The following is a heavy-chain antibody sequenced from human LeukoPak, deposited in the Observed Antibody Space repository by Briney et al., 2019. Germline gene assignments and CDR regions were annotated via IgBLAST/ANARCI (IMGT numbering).Heavy chain of an antibody. V-gene: IGHV1-24*01. J-gene: IGHJ4*02. CDR2: FDPEDGET. CDR1: GYTLTELS. CDR3: ATVPKPYYYDSSGYLDY. D-gene: IGHD3-22*01. Sequence: ASEKVSCKVSGYTLTELSMHWVRQAPGKGLEWMGGFDPEDGETIYAQKFQGRVTMTEDTSTDTAYMELSSLRSEDTAVYYCATVPKPYYYDSSGYLDYWGQGTLVAVSS.